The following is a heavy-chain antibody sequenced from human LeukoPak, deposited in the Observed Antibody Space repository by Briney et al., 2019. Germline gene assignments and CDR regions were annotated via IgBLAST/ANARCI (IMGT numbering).Heavy chain of an antibody. D-gene: IGHD5-12*01. Sequence: ASVKVSCKASGYTFTSYGISWVRQAPGQGLEWMGWISAYNGNTNYAQKPQGRVTMTTDTSTSTAYMELRSLRSDDTAVYYCARDSSRSYSGYDFNYWGQGTLVTVSS. CDR1: GYTFTSYG. CDR3: ARDSSRSYSGYDFNY. CDR2: ISAYNGNT. V-gene: IGHV1-18*01. J-gene: IGHJ4*02.